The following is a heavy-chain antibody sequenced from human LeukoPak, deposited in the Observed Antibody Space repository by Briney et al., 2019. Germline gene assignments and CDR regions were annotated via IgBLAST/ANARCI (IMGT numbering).Heavy chain of an antibody. CDR2: IYYISNT. CDR3: ARTQSQSGSYRYYFGY. V-gene: IGHV4-61*08. Sequence: PSETLSLTCTVSGASVGSAGYHWRWIRQPPGGGREWIGYIYYISNTNYNPSLKSRVTMSVDPSKNQFSLKLNSVTAADTAVYYCARTQSQSGSYRYYFGYWGQGTLVTVSS. CDR1: GASVGSAGYH. D-gene: IGHD1-26*01. J-gene: IGHJ4*02.